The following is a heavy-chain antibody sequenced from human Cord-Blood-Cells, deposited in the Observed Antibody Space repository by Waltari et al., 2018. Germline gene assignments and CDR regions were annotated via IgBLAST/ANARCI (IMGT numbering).Heavy chain of an antibody. CDR2: INHSGST. V-gene: IGHV4-34*01. CDR3: ASITLKKAVLNWFDP. Sequence: QVQLQQWGAGLLKPSETLSLTCAVYGGSFSGYYWRWIRQPPGKGLEWIGEINHSGSTNSNPSLKSRVTISVDTSKNQFSLKLSSVTAADTAVYYCASITLKKAVLNWFDPWGQGTLVTVSS. J-gene: IGHJ5*02. D-gene: IGHD3-10*01. CDR1: GGSFSGYY.